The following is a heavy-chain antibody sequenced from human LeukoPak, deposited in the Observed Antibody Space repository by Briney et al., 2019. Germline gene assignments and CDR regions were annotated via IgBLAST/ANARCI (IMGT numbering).Heavy chain of an antibody. D-gene: IGHD4-17*01. CDR1: GGSFSSYY. V-gene: IGHV4-34*01. Sequence: SETLSLTCAVYGGSFSSYYWSWIRQPPGKGLEWIGEIKHTGGTNYNPSLRSRVTISLDTSKNQFSLRLSSVTAADTAAYYCAPIFGDYSDFDSWGQGTLVTVSS. CDR3: APIFGDYSDFDS. CDR2: IKHTGGT. J-gene: IGHJ4*01.